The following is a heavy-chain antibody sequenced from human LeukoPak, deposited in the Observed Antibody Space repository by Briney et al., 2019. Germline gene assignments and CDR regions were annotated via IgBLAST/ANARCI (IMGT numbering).Heavy chain of an antibody. J-gene: IGHJ5*02. D-gene: IGHD5-12*01. Sequence: GGSLRLSCAASGFIFSQYSMNWVRQAPGRGLEWVSHIRSSSETFYADSVKGRFTISRDNARNSLYLQMNNLRGEDTAIYYCARDAGNSGYGCDLWGQGTLVTVSS. V-gene: IGHV3-48*01. CDR1: GFIFSQYS. CDR2: IRSSSET. CDR3: ARDAGNSGYGCDL.